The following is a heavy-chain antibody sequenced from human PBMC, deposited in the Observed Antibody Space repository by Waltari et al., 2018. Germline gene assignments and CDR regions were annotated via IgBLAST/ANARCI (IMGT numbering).Heavy chain of an antibody. Sequence: QVQLVQSGAEVKKPGASVKVSCKASGYTFTSSDSNWVRQATGQGLEWIGWMNPSSGNTGYAQKFQGRVTMTRNTSISTAYMELSSLRSEDTAVYYCARVGATSDGAFDIWGQGTMVTVSS. CDR1: GYTFTSSD. V-gene: IGHV1-8*01. J-gene: IGHJ3*02. D-gene: IGHD1-26*01. CDR2: MNPSSGNT. CDR3: ARVGATSDGAFDI.